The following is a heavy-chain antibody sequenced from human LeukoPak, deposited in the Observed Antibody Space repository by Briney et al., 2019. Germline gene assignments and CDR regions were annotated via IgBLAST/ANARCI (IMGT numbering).Heavy chain of an antibody. CDR2: TSSSGNT. Sequence: SETLSLTCSVSGDSISYFYWSWIRQAAGKGLEWIGRTSSSGNTDYNASLKSRVTMSVDTSKNQLSLKVISVTAADTAVYYCARETSQKGAHYMDVWGKGTTVTISS. CDR1: GDSISYFY. D-gene: IGHD3-16*01. V-gene: IGHV4-4*07. CDR3: ARETSQKGAHYMDV. J-gene: IGHJ6*03.